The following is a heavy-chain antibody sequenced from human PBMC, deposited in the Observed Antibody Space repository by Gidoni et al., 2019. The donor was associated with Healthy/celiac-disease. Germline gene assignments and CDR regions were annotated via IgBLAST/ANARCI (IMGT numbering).Heavy chain of an antibody. D-gene: IGHD1-1*01. V-gene: IGHV4-61*02. J-gene: IGHJ4*02. CDR1: GGSISSGSYY. Sequence: QVQLQESGPGLVKPSQTLSLTCTVSGGSISSGSYYWSWIRQPAGKGLEWIGRIYTSGSTNYNPSLKSRVTISVDTSKNQFSLKLSSVTAADTAVYYCARDSVKTGTFDYWGQGTLVTVSS. CDR3: ARDSVKTGTFDY. CDR2: IYTSGST.